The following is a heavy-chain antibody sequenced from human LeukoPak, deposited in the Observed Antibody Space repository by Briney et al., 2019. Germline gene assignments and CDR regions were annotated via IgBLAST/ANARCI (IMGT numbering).Heavy chain of an antibody. CDR1: GYTFTGYY. Sequence: ASVKVSCKVSGYTFTGYYMHWVRQAPGQGLEWMGRINPNSGGTNYAQKFQGRVTMTRDTSISTAYMELSRLRSDDTAVYYCARVSFYSSSSSYWGQGTLVTVSS. V-gene: IGHV1-2*06. CDR3: ARVSFYSSSSSY. J-gene: IGHJ4*02. CDR2: INPNSGGT. D-gene: IGHD6-6*01.